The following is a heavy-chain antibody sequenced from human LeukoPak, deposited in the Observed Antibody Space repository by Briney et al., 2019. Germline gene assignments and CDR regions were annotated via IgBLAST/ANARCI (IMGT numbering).Heavy chain of an antibody. J-gene: IGHJ6*02. CDR2: VSGSGDST. V-gene: IGHV3-23*01. CDR3: ARETGHFYGMDV. CDR1: GFTFSNYA. Sequence: GGSLRLSCAASGFTFSNYAMSWVRQAPGKGLEWVSGVSGSGDSTYYADSVKGRFTISRDNAKNSLYLQMNSLRAEDTAVYYCARETGHFYGMDVWGQGATVTVSS.